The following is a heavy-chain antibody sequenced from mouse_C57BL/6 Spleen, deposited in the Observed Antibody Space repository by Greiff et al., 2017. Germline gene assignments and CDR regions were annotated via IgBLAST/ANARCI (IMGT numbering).Heavy chain of an antibody. V-gene: IGHV5-4*01. Sequence: EVQVVESGGGLVKPGGSLKLSCAASGFTFSSYAMSWVRQTPEKRLEWVATISDGGSYTYYPDNVKGRFTISRDNAKNNLYLQMSHLKSEDTAMYYCARDDYDGYYAMDYWGQGTSVTVSS. J-gene: IGHJ4*01. CDR2: ISDGGSYT. CDR1: GFTFSSYA. CDR3: ARDDYDGYYAMDY. D-gene: IGHD2-4*01.